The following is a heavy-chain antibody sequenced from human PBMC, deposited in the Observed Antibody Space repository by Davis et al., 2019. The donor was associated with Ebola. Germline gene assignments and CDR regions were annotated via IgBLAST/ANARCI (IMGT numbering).Heavy chain of an antibody. CDR2: ISGFNTNT. Sequence: VKVSCKSSGYTFTSYGLVWVRRAPGLGLEWMGWISGFNTNTNFAQKFQGRVTVSKDTSTNTAYMDLRSLTSDDTAIYYCARAPNYDVLTGTSSYYFDYWGQGTLVTVSS. CDR3: ARAPNYDVLTGTSSYYFDY. J-gene: IGHJ4*02. V-gene: IGHV1-18*04. CDR1: GYTFTSYG. D-gene: IGHD3-9*01.